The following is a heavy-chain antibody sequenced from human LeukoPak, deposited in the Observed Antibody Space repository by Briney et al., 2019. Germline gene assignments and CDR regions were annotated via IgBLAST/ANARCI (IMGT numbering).Heavy chain of an antibody. D-gene: IGHD6-13*01. Sequence: SQNLSLTCVISGDSVSNNIAAWNWIRQSPSRGPEWLGRTYYRSKWYNDYAVSVEGRITINPDTSKNQFSLQLNSVTPEDTAVYYCARDVTAGAGAVGMAVWGKGTTVTVSS. CDR3: ARDVTAGAGAVGMAV. J-gene: IGHJ6*04. V-gene: IGHV6-1*01. CDR1: GDSVSNNIAA. CDR2: TYYRSKWYN.